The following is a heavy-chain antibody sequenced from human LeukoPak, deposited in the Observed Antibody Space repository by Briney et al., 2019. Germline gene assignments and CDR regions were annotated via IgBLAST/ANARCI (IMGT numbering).Heavy chain of an antibody. D-gene: IGHD2-2*01. Sequence: PSETLSLTCAVYGGSFSGYYWSWIRQPPGKGLEWIGYIYYSGSTYYNPSLKSRVTISVDTSKNQFSLKLSSVTAADTAVYYCARWGRYCSSTSCPREWGQGTLVTVSS. J-gene: IGHJ4*02. V-gene: IGHV4-30-4*08. CDR1: GGSFSGYY. CDR3: ARWGRYCSSTSCPRE. CDR2: IYYSGST.